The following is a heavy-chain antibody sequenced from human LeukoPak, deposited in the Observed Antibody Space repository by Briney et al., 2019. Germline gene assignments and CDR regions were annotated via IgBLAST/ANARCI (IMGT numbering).Heavy chain of an antibody. Sequence: SETLSLTCTVSGGSISRGGYYWSWIRQHPGKGLEWIGYIYYSGSTYYNPSLKSRVTISVDTSKNQFSLKLSSVTAADTAVYYCARSLAAATFDYWGQGTLVTVSS. V-gene: IGHV4-31*03. CDR1: GGSISRGGYY. CDR3: ARSLAAATFDY. D-gene: IGHD6-13*01. J-gene: IGHJ4*02. CDR2: IYYSGST.